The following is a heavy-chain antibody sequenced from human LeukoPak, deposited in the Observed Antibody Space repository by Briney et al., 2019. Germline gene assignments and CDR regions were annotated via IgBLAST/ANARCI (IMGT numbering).Heavy chain of an antibody. CDR1: GFTFSSYW. D-gene: IGHD3-16*01. Sequence: GGSLRLSCAASGFTFSSYWMNWARQAPGKGLEWVASINHNGNVNYYVDSVKGRFTISRDNAKNSLYLQMSNLRAEGTAVYFCARGGGLAVWGKGATVTVS. CDR3: ARGGGLAV. CDR2: INHNGNVN. V-gene: IGHV3-7*03. J-gene: IGHJ6*04.